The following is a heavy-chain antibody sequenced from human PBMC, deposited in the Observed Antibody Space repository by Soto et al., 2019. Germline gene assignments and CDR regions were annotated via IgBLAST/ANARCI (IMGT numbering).Heavy chain of an antibody. Sequence: PWWSLRLSCSASVFKCRNYAIHWFRQAPGKGLEWLAVIWFDGSKKYYADSVKGRFTISRDNSKNTVYLDMNSLTADDSGVFYCARAHTMMILDRFDPWGHGTLVTVSS. D-gene: IGHD3-22*01. CDR3: ARAHTMMILDRFDP. J-gene: IGHJ5*02. CDR1: VFKCRNYA. V-gene: IGHV3-33*01. CDR2: IWFDGSKK.